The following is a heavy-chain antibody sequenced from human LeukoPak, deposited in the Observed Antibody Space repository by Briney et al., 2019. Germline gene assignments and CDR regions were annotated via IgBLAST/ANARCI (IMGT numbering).Heavy chain of an antibody. CDR2: FDPEDGET. Sequence: GASVKVSCKVSGYTLTELSMHWVRQAPGKGLEWMGGFDPEDGETIYAQKFQGRVTMTEDTSTDTAYMELSSLRSEDTAVYYCATASVLGYCSGGSCPHFDYWGQGTLVTVSS. V-gene: IGHV1-24*01. CDR3: ATASVLGYCSGGSCPHFDY. J-gene: IGHJ4*02. D-gene: IGHD2-15*01. CDR1: GYTLTELS.